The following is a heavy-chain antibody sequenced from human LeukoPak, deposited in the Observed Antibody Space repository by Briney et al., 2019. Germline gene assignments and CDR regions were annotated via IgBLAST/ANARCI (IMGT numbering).Heavy chain of an antibody. CDR2: IWYDGSNK. J-gene: IGHJ4*02. CDR1: GFTFSSYG. V-gene: IGHV3-33*01. Sequence: PGRSLRLSCAASGFTFSSYGMHWVRQAPGKGLEWVAVIWYDGSNKYYAASVKGRFTISRDNSKNTLYLQMNSLRAEDTAVYYCARDSFRHDSSGYYYGSTPSFDYWGQGTLVTVSS. CDR3: ARDSFRHDSSGYYYGSTPSFDY. D-gene: IGHD3-22*01.